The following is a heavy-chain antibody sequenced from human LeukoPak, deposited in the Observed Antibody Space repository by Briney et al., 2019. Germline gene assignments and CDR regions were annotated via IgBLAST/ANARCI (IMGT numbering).Heavy chain of an antibody. J-gene: IGHJ4*02. Sequence: PSETLCLTCTISGGSIGSYYWTWIRQPPGKGLEWIGYIDYSGSTNYNPSFKSRVTMSVDTSKNQFSLKLSSVTAADTAVYFCARHGGSWTFVYWVQGTLVTVSS. CDR1: GGSIGSYY. V-gene: IGHV4-59*08. CDR3: ARHGGSWTFVY. D-gene: IGHD6-13*01. CDR2: IDYSGST.